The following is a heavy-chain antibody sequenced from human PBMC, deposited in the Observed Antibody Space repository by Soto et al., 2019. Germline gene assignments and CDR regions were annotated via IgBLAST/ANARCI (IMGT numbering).Heavy chain of an antibody. Sequence: GGSLRLSCAASGFTFSNYFMNWVRQTPGKGLEWVSSISSVSSYIYYADSLKGRFTISRDNAKNSLYLQMNSLRADDTAVYYCARDVGLGIALKNFDTSPNGMDVWGQGTTVTVSS. D-gene: IGHD2-21*01. CDR3: ARDVGLGIALKNFDTSPNGMDV. V-gene: IGHV3-21*01. CDR1: GFTFSNYF. CDR2: ISSVSSYI. J-gene: IGHJ6*02.